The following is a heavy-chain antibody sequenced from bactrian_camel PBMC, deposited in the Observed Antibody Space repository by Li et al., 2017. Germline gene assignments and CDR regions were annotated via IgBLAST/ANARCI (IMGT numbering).Heavy chain of an antibody. J-gene: IGHJ6*01. Sequence: HVQLVESGGGSVQAGGSLRLSCAPSESFDRTYTMGWFRQAPGKEREGVAVIYTGDGSTHVANSVAGRFVISQDGIENTLFLQMNNLRPEDSAVYYCGANPYNCYSGSLDVGSDFESWGQGTQVTVS. CDR3: GANPYNCYSGSLDVGSDFES. CDR1: ESFDRTYT. CDR2: IYTGDGST. D-gene: IGHD3*01. V-gene: IGHV3S54*01.